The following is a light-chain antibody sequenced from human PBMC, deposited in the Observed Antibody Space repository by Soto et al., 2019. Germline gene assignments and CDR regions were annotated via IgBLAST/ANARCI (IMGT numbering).Light chain of an antibody. CDR3: SSYRTGSVVL. CDR2: GVN. Sequence: QSALTQPASVSGSPGQSITISCTGTNSDVGGYNYVSWYQQHPGKAPKLVIYGVNYRPSGVSARFSGSKFQNTASLTISGLQAEDEADYYCSSYRTGSVVLFGGGTKLTVL. V-gene: IGLV2-14*01. CDR1: NSDVGGYNY. J-gene: IGLJ3*02.